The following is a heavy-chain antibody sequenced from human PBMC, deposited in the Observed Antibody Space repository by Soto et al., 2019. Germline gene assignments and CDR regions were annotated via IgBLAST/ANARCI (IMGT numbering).Heavy chain of an antibody. CDR3: ARRCIVVVPAASPSYYYYYYMDV. Sequence: ASVKVSCKASGYTFTSYDINWVRQATGQGLEWMGWMNPNSGNTGYAQKFQGRVTMTRNTSISTAYMELSSLRSEDTAVYYCARRCIVVVPAASPSYYYYYYMDVWGKGTTVTVSS. CDR2: MNPNSGNT. CDR1: GYTFTSYD. D-gene: IGHD2-2*01. J-gene: IGHJ6*03. V-gene: IGHV1-8*01.